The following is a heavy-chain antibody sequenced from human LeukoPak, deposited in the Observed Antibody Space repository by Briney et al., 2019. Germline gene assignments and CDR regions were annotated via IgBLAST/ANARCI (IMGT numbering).Heavy chain of an antibody. J-gene: IGHJ4*02. CDR2: IRYDGSNK. Sequence: GGSLRLSCAASGFTFSDYYMSWVRQAPGKGLEWVTFIRYDGSNKYYADSVKGRFTISRDNSKNTLYLQMNSLRTEDAAVYYCAKDSSGSSWYWDYWGQGTLVTVSS. CDR3: AKDSSGSSWYWDY. CDR1: GFTFSDYY. D-gene: IGHD6-13*01. V-gene: IGHV3-30*02.